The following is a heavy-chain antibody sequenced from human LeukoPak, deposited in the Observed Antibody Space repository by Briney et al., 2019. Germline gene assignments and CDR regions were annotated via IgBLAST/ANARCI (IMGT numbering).Heavy chain of an antibody. CDR1: GFTFSSYS. J-gene: IGHJ5*02. CDR2: ISSSSSTI. CDR3: ARDYLIAVAGPGFDP. D-gene: IGHD6-19*01. Sequence: GGSLRLSCAASGFTFSSYSMNWVRQAPGKGLEWVSYISSSSSTIYYVDSVKGRFTISRDNAKNSLYLQMNSLRAEDTAVYYCARDYLIAVAGPGFDPWGQGTLVTVSS. V-gene: IGHV3-48*04.